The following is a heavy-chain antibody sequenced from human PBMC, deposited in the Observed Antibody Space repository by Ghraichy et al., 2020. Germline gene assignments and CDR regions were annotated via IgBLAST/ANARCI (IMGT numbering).Heavy chain of an antibody. Sequence: ASVKVSSKASGYTFTSYYMHWVRQAPGQGLEWMGIINPSGGSTSYAQKFQGRVTMTRDTSTSTVYMELSSLRSEDTAVYYCARDYRMIVGATELDPWGQGTLVTVSS. CDR1: GYTFTSYY. V-gene: IGHV1-46*01. CDR3: ARDYRMIVGATELDP. D-gene: IGHD1-26*01. J-gene: IGHJ5*02. CDR2: INPSGGST.